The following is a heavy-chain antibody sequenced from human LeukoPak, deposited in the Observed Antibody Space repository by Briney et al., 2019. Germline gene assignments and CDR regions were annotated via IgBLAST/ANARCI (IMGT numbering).Heavy chain of an antibody. J-gene: IGHJ4*02. D-gene: IGHD4-17*01. V-gene: IGHV3-48*01. Sequence: GSLRLSCAASGFTFSSYSMNWVRQAPGKGLEWISYITSSSGAIYYADSVKGRFTISRDNAKNSLYLQMNGLRAEDTAVYYCTRVEYGDYPGDYWGQGTLVTVSS. CDR2: ITSSSGAI. CDR1: GFTFSSYS. CDR3: TRVEYGDYPGDY.